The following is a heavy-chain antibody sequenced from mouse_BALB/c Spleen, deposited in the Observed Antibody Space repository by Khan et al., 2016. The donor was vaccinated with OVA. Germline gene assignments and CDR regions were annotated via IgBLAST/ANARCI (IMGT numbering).Heavy chain of an antibody. CDR2: IDPSDSET. CDR1: GYTFTSYW. V-gene: IGHV1-61*01. J-gene: IGHJ3*01. CDR3: ARREKYGYDPSWFAY. D-gene: IGHD2-2*01. Sequence: QVQLQQSGAELVRPGASVKLSCKASGYTFTSYWMNWVKQRPGQGLEWIGMIDPSDSETHYNQMFKDKATLTVDKSSSTAYMQLSNLTSEDSAVYYCARREKYGYDPSWFAYWGPGTLVTVSA.